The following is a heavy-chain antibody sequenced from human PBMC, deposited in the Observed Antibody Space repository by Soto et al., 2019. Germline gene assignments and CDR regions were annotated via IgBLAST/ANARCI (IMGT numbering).Heavy chain of an antibody. CDR2: TDIKGGTI. J-gene: IGHJ6*03. CDR3: AKDTSSSPYYMDV. V-gene: IGHV3-11*01. CDR1: GFSVIDDH. D-gene: IGHD6-13*01. Sequence: GGSLRLSCTASGFSVIDDHMAWVRQAQGKGLEWVSYTDIKGGTIYYTDSVKGRFTISTDSSKKSVHLQMNSLRAEDTAVYYCAKDTSSSPYYMDVWGKGTTVTVS.